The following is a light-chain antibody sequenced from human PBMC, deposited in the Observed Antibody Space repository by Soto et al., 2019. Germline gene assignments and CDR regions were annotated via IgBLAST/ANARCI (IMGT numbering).Light chain of an antibody. J-gene: IGKJ1*01. Sequence: EIVLTQSPGTLSLSPGERAILSCGASESIYSGYLAWYQQKPGLAPRLLIYEISRRATGVPDRFSGSGSGTGFTLTISRLEPVDFAVYYCQQYGGSPWTFGQGTTVEVK. CDR3: QQYGGSPWT. CDR1: ESIYSGY. CDR2: EIS. V-gene: IGKV3D-20*01.